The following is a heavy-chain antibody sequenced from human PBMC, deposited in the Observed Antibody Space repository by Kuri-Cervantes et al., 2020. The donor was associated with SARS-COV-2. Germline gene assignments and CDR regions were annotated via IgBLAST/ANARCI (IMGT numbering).Heavy chain of an antibody. Sequence: GGSLRLSCAASGFTFSSSSINWVRQAPGKGLEWVSYISSGSNSIYYADSVKGRFTISRDNAKNSLYLQMNSLRAEDTAVYYCTLAVAAAVWGQGTLVTVSS. D-gene: IGHD6-19*01. V-gene: IGHV3-48*01. CDR3: TLAVAAAV. J-gene: IGHJ4*02. CDR1: GFTFSSSS. CDR2: ISSGSNSI.